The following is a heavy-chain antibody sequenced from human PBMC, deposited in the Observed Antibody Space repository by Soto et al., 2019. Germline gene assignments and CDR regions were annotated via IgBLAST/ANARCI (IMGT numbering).Heavy chain of an antibody. CDR2: ISGSGGST. V-gene: IGHV3-23*01. J-gene: IGHJ4*02. CDR3: AGHVMVDEIMTSTSEC. CDR1: GFTFISYA. D-gene: IGHD2-15*01. Sequence: PGGSLRLSCAASGFTFISYAMSWVRQAPGKGLEWVSAISGSGGSTYYADSVKGRFTISRDNSKNTLYLQMNSLRAEDPAVYYCAGHVMVDEIMTSTSECWGQGDLLSVSS.